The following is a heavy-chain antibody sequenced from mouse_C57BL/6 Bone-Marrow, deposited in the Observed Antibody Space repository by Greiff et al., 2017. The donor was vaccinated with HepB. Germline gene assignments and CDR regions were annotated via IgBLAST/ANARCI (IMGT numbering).Heavy chain of an antibody. J-gene: IGHJ4*01. V-gene: IGHV1-64*01. CDR2: IHPNSGST. CDR1: GYTFTSYW. Sequence: VQLQQPGAELVKPGASVKLSCKASGYTFTSYWMHWVKQRPGQGLEWIGMIHPNSGSTNYNEKFKSKATLTVDKSSSTAYMQLSSLTSEDSAVYYCARGGDYSYYYAMDYWGQGTSVTVSS. D-gene: IGHD2-4*01. CDR3: ARGGDYSYYYAMDY.